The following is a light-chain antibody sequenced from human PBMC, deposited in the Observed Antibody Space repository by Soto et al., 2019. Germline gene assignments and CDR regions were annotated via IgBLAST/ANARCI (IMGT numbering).Light chain of an antibody. Sequence: EIVLTQSPGTLSFFPGERATLSCRASQSVSSSYLAWYQQKPGQAPRLFIYDESTRATGIPDRLSGSGSGTEFTLTISRLQSEDFAVYYCQXYNSWPETFGQGTKVDIK. CDR3: QXYNSWPET. V-gene: IGKV3-20*01. CDR1: QSVSSSY. J-gene: IGKJ1*01. CDR2: DES.